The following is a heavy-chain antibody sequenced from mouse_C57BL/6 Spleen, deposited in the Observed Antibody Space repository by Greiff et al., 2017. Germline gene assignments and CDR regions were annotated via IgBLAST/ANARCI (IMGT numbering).Heavy chain of an antibody. CDR2: IRLKSDNYAT. Sequence: EVMLVESGGGLVQPGGSMKLSCVASGFTFSNYWMNWVRQSPEKGLEWVAQIRLKSDNYATHYAESVKGRFTISRDDSKSSVYLQMNNLRAEDTGIYYCTGQWLYYFDYWGQGTTLTVSS. CDR1: GFTFSNYW. J-gene: IGHJ2*01. CDR3: TGQWLYYFDY. V-gene: IGHV6-3*01. D-gene: IGHD1-3*01.